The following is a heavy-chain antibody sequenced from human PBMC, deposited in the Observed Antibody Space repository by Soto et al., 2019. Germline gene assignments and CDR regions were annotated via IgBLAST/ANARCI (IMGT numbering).Heavy chain of an antibody. J-gene: IGHJ5*02. CDR1: GGSISSGGYY. CDR3: ARANYCSSTSCYSDLDGLAVVRPYNWFDP. Sequence: SETLSLTCTVSGGSISSGGYYWSWIRQHPGKGLEWIGYIYYSGSTYYNPSLKSRVTISVDTSKNQFSLKLSSVTAADTAVYYCARANYCSSTSCYSDLDGLAVVRPYNWFDPWGQGTLVTVSS. V-gene: IGHV4-31*02. D-gene: IGHD2-2*01. CDR2: IYYSGST.